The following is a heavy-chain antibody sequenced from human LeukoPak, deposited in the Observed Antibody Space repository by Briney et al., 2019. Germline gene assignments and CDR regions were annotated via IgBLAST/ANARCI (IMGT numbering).Heavy chain of an antibody. Sequence: ASVKVSCKASGYTFTGYYMHWVRQAPGQGLEWMGWINPNSGGTNYAQKFQGRVTMTRDTSISTAYMELSSLRSEDTAVYYCVGRLYGSGSYYFDYWGQGTLVTVSS. CDR1: GYTFTGYY. CDR2: INPNSGGT. D-gene: IGHD3-10*01. V-gene: IGHV1-2*02. CDR3: VGRLYGSGSYYFDY. J-gene: IGHJ4*02.